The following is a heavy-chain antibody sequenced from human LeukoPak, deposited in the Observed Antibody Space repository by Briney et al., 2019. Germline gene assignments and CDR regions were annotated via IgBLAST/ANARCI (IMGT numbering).Heavy chain of an antibody. CDR1: GYTFTSYG. V-gene: IGHV1-69*04. J-gene: IGHJ4*02. CDR2: IIPILGIA. Sequence: SVKVSCKASGYTFTSYGISWVRQAPGQGLEWMGRIIPILGIANYAQKFQGRVTITADKSTSTAYMELSSLRSEDTAVYYCARVASGGSCYSGDCDFFDYWGQGALVTVSS. CDR3: ARVASGGSCYSGDCDFFDY. D-gene: IGHD2-15*01.